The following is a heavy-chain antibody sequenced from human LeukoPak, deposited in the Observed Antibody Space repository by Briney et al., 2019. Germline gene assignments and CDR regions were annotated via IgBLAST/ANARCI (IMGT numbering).Heavy chain of an antibody. Sequence: SETLSLTCAVYGGSFSGYYWSWIRQPPGKGLEWIGEINHSGSTNYNPSLKSRVTISVDTSKNQFPLKLSSVTAAGTAVYYCARVRVRGVNDYWGQGTLVTVSS. CDR3: ARVRVRGVNDY. J-gene: IGHJ4*02. CDR2: INHSGST. V-gene: IGHV4-34*01. D-gene: IGHD3-10*01. CDR1: GGSFSGYY.